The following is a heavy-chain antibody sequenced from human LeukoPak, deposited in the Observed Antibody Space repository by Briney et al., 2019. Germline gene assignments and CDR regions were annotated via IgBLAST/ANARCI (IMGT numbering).Heavy chain of an antibody. J-gene: IGHJ4*02. CDR1: GGSISSYY. CDR3: ARGRSSEYGDHYYLDY. Sequence: SETLSLTCTVSGGSISSYYWTWVRQAPGKGLEWIAYTHYSGFTNYSPSLKSRVTISVDKSRDRFSLNLRSVNAADTALYFCARGRSSEYGDHYYLDYWGKGILVAVSS. D-gene: IGHD4-17*01. CDR2: THYSGFT. V-gene: IGHV4-59*01.